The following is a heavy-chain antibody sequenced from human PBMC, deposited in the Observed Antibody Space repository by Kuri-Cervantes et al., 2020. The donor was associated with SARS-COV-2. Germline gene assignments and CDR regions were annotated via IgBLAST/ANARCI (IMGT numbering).Heavy chain of an antibody. CDR2: IYSGGST. V-gene: IGHV3-53*01. CDR3: AIAAAEFFDY. D-gene: IGHD6-13*01. CDR1: GFTFSSYA. Sequence: GESLKISCAASGFTFSSYAMRWVRQAPGKGLEWVSVIYSGGSTYYADSVKGRFTISRDNSKNTLYLQMNSLRAEDTAVYYCAIAAAEFFDYWGQGTPVTVSS. J-gene: IGHJ4*02.